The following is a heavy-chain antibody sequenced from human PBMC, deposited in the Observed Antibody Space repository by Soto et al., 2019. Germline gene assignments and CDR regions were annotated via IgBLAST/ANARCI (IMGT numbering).Heavy chain of an antibody. CDR2: IYYSGST. CDR1: CGSISSLGYY. Sequence: SETLSLTCTVFCGSISSLGYYRSCIRQHPGKGLEWIGYIYYSGSTYYNPSLKSRVTISVDTSKNQFSLKLSSVTAADTAGYYCAAEGLEYDILTGYSSVIWGQGTTVTVSS. CDR3: AAEGLEYDILTGYSSVI. V-gene: IGHV4-31*03. D-gene: IGHD3-9*01. J-gene: IGHJ6*02.